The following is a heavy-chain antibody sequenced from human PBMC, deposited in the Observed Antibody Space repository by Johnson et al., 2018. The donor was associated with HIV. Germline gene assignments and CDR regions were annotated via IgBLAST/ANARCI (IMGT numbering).Heavy chain of an antibody. CDR1: GFTFDDYG. J-gene: IGHJ3*01. D-gene: IGHD3-22*01. Sequence: VQLVESGGGVVRPGGSLRLSRAASGFTFDDYGMSWVRQAPGKGLEWVSGINWNGGSTGYADSVKGRFTISRDSAKNSLYLQMNSLRAEDTALYYCARGVSSGYYSNAFDVWGQGTMATVSS. CDR2: INWNGGST. V-gene: IGHV3-20*04. CDR3: ARGVSSGYYSNAFDV.